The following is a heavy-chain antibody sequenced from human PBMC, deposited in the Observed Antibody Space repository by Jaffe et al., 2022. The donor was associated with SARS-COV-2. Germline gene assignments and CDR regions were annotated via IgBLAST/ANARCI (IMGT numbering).Heavy chain of an antibody. CDR1: GFTFSNAW. CDR2: IKSKTDGGTT. V-gene: IGHV3-15*01. Sequence: EVQLVESGGGLVKPGGSLRLSCAASGFTFSNAWMSWVRQAPGKGLEWVGRIKSKTDGGTTDYAAPVKGRFTISRDDSKNTLYLQMNSLKTEDTAVYYCTTDNDYCGGDCDIPSHAFDIWGQGTMVTVSS. CDR3: TTDNDYCGGDCDIPSHAFDI. D-gene: IGHD2-21*02. J-gene: IGHJ3*02.